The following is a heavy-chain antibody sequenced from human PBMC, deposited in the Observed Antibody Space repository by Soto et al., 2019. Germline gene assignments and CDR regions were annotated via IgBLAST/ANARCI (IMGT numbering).Heavy chain of an antibody. D-gene: IGHD6-6*01. V-gene: IGHV4-31*03. CDR2: IYYSGST. CDR3: AREEGYSSSSPDVNWFDP. CDR1: GGSISSGGYY. J-gene: IGHJ5*02. Sequence: SETLSLTCTVSGGSISSGGYYWSWIRQHPGKGLEWIGYIYYSGSTYYNPSLKSRVTISVDTSKNQFSLKLSSVTAADTAVYYCAREEGYSSSSPDVNWFDPWGQGTLVTVSS.